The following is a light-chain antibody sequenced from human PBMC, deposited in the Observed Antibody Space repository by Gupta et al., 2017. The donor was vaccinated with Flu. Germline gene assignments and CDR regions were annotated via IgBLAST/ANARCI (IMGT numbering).Light chain of an antibody. CDR3: GSWDNDLTVFV. J-gene: IGLJ1*01. CDR1: DSNIGNNV. CDR2: DTN. V-gene: IGLV1-51*01. Sequence: SDSNIGNNVVSWYQHFPGTVPKLLIYDTNKRPSGIPDRVSASKSGTSATLVIAGLQTADEADYYCGSWDNDLTVFVFGTGTMVTV.